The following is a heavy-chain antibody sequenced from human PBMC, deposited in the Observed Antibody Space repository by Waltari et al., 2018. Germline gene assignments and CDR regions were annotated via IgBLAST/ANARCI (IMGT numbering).Heavy chain of an antibody. CDR3: ARHTRRVVVVAATSPGWFDP. CDR2: IYHSGST. D-gene: IGHD2-15*01. Sequence: QVQLQESGPGLVKPSETLSLTCAVSGYSISSGYYWGWIRQTPGKGREWIGSIYHSGSTYYNPSLKSRVTISVDTSKNQFSLKLCSVTAADTAVYYCARHTRRVVVVAATSPGWFDPWGQGTLVTVSS. V-gene: IGHV4-38-2*01. J-gene: IGHJ5*02. CDR1: GYSISSGYY.